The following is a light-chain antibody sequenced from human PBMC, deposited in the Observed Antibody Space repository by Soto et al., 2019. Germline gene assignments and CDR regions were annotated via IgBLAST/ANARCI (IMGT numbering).Light chain of an antibody. J-gene: IGKJ1*01. CDR2: GAS. Sequence: EIVLTQSPGTLSLSPGERATLSCRASQSVSSSYLAWYQQKPGQAPRLLIYGASSRATGIPDRFSGSGSGTDFTLTISRLVPEDFAVYYCQQYGSSPHVTFGQGTKVEIK. CDR1: QSVSSSY. CDR3: QQYGSSPHVT. V-gene: IGKV3-20*01.